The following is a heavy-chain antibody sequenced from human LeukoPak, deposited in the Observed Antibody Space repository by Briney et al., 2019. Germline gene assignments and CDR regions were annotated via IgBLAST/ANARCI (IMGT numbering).Heavy chain of an antibody. CDR2: IYGSGRT. Sequence: PSQTLSLTRTVSGDSISSGSYYWSWIRQPAGEGLEWIGRIYGSGRTHYSPSLKSRVTISVDTSRNQFSLRLSSVTAADTAVYYCAKDFRGWEMATIEYYFDYWGQGTLVTVSS. V-gene: IGHV4-61*02. J-gene: IGHJ4*02. D-gene: IGHD5-24*01. CDR1: GDSISSGSYY. CDR3: AKDFRGWEMATIEYYFDY.